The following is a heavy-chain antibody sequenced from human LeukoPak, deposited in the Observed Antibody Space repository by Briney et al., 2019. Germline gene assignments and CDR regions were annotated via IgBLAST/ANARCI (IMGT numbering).Heavy chain of an antibody. J-gene: IGHJ5*02. CDR1: GFTFSNYA. CDR3: AGGALVAGERLKNNWFDP. CDR2: ISYDGNTK. D-gene: IGHD2-2*01. V-gene: IGHV3-30*03. Sequence: GGSLRLSCAASGFTFSNYAMHWVRQAPGKGLEWVALISYDGNTKYNVDSVKGQFTISRDNSKNILFLQMNSLKLEDTAMYCCAGGALVAGERLKNNWFDPWGQGTLVTVSS.